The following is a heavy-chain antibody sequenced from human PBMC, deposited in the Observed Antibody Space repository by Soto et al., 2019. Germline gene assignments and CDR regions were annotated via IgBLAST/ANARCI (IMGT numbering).Heavy chain of an antibody. V-gene: IGHV3-74*01. D-gene: IGHD6-13*01. Sequence: PGGSLRLSCAASGFTFSSYWMHWVRQAPGKGLVWVSRINSDGSSTSYADSVKGRFTISRDNAKNTLYLQMNSLRAEDTAVYYCARTSYSSSWYIHWGQGTLVTVSS. CDR1: GFTFSSYW. J-gene: IGHJ4*02. CDR3: ARTSYSSSWYIH. CDR2: INSDGSST.